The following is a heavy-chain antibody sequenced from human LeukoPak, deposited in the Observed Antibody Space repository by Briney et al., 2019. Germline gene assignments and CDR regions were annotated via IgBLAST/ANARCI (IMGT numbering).Heavy chain of an antibody. J-gene: IGHJ4*02. CDR3: AKEYCGGGRCNDDFFDY. CDR2: ISSTSSHT. D-gene: IGHD2-15*01. CDR1: GFTFSDSY. Sequence: GGSLRLSCAASGFTFSDSYMSWIRQAAGKGLEWVSYISSTSSHTNYADSVKGRFTISRDNSKNTLYLQMNSLRAEDTAVYYCAKEYCGGGRCNDDFFDYWGQDTVVTVSS. V-gene: IGHV3-11*06.